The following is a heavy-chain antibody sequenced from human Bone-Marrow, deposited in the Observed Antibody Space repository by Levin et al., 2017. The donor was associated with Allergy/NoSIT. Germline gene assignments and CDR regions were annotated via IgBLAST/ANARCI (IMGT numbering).Heavy chain of an antibody. V-gene: IGHV5-51*01. CDR3: ARHVPFICHGASCDKVGAGHYHYGMDV. CDR2: IYPGDSDT. CDR1: GYSFPDYW. D-gene: IGHD5-12*01. J-gene: IGHJ6*02. Sequence: GESLKISCKASGYSFPDYWVAWVRQMPGKGLEWMGIIYPGDSDTRYSPSFQGQVTISADKSISTASLQWSSLKASDSAIYYCARHVPFICHGASCDKVGAGHYHYGMDVWGPGTTVTVSS.